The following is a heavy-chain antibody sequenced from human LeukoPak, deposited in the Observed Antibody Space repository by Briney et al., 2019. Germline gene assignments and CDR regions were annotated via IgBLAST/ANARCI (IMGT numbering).Heavy chain of an antibody. J-gene: IGHJ5*02. CDR3: ARESERNDGWFDP. V-gene: IGHV1-8*01. CDR1: GYTFRIHD. Sequence: RASVLVSCKASGYTFRIHDINWVRQVPGQGLEWMGWVSPKTGRTGYAQKFQGRVYMTTNASLSTAYMELSSLRSDDTAVYFCARESERNDGWFDPWGQGTLVTVSS. CDR2: VSPKTGRT. D-gene: IGHD1-1*01.